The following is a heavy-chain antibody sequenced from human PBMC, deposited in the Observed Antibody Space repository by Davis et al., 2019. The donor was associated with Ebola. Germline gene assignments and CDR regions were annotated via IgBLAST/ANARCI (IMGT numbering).Heavy chain of an antibody. CDR2: ISAYNGNT. CDR1: GYTFTSYG. J-gene: IGHJ4*02. Sequence: ASVKVSCKASGYTFTSYGISWVRQAPGQGLEWMGWISAYNGNTKYSQKFQGRVTITRDTSASTAYMELSSLRSEDTAVYYCARDPPYYDILTGRGYWGQGTLVTVSS. CDR3: ARDPPYYDILTGRGY. D-gene: IGHD3-9*01. V-gene: IGHV1-18*01.